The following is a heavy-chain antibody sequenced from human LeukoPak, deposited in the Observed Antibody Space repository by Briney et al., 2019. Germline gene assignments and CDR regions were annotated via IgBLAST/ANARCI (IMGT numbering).Heavy chain of an antibody. CDR1: GGSISSYY. Sequence: PSETLCLTCTVSGGSISSYYWSWIRQPPGKGLEWIGYIYYSGSTSYNPSLKSRVTISVDTSKNQFSLNLSAVTAADTAVYYCARQRGCIRGSCYFDYWGQGPMDTVSS. D-gene: IGHD2-15*01. J-gene: IGHJ4*02. CDR2: IYYSGST. V-gene: IGHV4-59*08. CDR3: ARQRGCIRGSCYFDY.